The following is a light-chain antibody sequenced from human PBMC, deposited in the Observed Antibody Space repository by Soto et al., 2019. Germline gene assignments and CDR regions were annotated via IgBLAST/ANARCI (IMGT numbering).Light chain of an antibody. Sequence: APGERATLSCRASQTVSSNLAWYQQKPGQAPRLLIYGASTRATGIPDRFSGSGSGIDFTLTIRRMAADAFVLYYCTHYSSSGLSFGGGTKVDIK. CDR1: QTVSSN. CDR3: THYSSSGLS. CDR2: GAS. J-gene: IGKJ4*01. V-gene: IGKV3-20*01.